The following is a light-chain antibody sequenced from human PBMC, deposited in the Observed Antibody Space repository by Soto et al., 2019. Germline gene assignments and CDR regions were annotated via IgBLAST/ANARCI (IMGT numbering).Light chain of an antibody. CDR2: AAS. CDR3: LHYDNYPWA. Sequence: DIQMTQSPSSLSASVGDRVTITCRASQGIRNDLGWYQQKPGKAPKRLIYAASTLQSGVASRFNGSGSGTEFSLTISSLQPEDFATYYRLHYDNYPWAFGQGTKVEIK. V-gene: IGKV1-17*01. J-gene: IGKJ1*01. CDR1: QGIRND.